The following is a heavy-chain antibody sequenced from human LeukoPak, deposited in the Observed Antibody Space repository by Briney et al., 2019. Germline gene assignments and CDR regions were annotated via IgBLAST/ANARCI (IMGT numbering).Heavy chain of an antibody. CDR3: ARGLPGGQLSRYDY. J-gene: IGHJ4*02. CDR2: IYQSGKT. Sequence: SETLSLTCSVSGHSISSGYYWGWIRQPPGKGLEWMGIIYQSGKTYCNPSLESRVTISVGTSKNQFSLKMSSMTAADTAMYYCARGLPGGQLSRYDYWGQGTLVTVSS. D-gene: IGHD6-13*01. CDR1: GHSISSGYY. V-gene: IGHV4-38-2*02.